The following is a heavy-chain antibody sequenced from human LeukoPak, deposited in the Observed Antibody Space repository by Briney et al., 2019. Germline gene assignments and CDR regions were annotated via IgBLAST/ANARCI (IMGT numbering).Heavy chain of an antibody. J-gene: IGHJ4*02. Sequence: GESLKISCQGSGYRFSNYWIVWMRQMPGKGLECMGIIYPGDSDTRYSPSFQGQVTISADRSVNTAYLQWSSLKASDTAMYYCARLLRSQLLPLLLYWGQGTLVTVSS. D-gene: IGHD1-1*01. CDR2: IYPGDSDT. V-gene: IGHV5-51*01. CDR3: ARLLRSQLLPLLLY. CDR1: GYRFSNYW.